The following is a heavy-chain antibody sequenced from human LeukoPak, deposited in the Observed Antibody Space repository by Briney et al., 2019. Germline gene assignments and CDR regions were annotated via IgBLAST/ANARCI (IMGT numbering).Heavy chain of an antibody. CDR3: AIWGGSGTYYFDY. CDR2: INAGNGNT. V-gene: IGHV1-3*01. J-gene: IGHJ4*02. Sequence: ASVKVSCKASGYTFTSYAMHWVRQAPGQRLEWMGWINAGNGNTKYSQKFQGRVTITRDTSASTAYMELSSLRSEDTAVYYCAIWGGSGTYYFDYWGQGTLVTVSS. D-gene: IGHD3-10*01. CDR1: GYTFTSYA.